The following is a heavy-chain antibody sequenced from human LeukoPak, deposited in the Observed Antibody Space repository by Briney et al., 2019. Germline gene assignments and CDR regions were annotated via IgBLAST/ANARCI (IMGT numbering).Heavy chain of an antibody. CDR1: GYSFTSYW. V-gene: IGHV5-51*01. J-gene: IGHJ4*02. Sequence: GDSLQISCQASGYSFTSYWIGWVRQMPGKGLEWMGIIHPAASNTRYSPSFQGQVTISADKSITTAYLQWGSLKASDTAMYYCTRQGRYWGQGALVTVSS. CDR2: IHPAASNT. CDR3: TRQGRY.